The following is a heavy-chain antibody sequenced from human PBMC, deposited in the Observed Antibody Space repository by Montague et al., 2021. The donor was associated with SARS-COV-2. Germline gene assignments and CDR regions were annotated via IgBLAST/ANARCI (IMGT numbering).Heavy chain of an antibody. CDR3: ARFGSGTLEFDL. V-gene: IGHV4-61*02. CDR2: IRTTGHT. J-gene: IGHJ4*02. CDR1: GASISTGIYY. D-gene: IGHD1-26*01. Sequence: TRSLTCTVSGASISTGIYYWSWIRQPAGKGLEWIGRIRTTGHTDYNISRESRVFMSVDTSTNQFSLSLTSVTAADTAVYFCARFGSGTLEFDLWGQGTLVTVSS.